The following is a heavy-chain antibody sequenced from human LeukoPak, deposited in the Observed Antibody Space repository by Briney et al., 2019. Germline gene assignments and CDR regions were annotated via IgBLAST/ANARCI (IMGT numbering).Heavy chain of an antibody. D-gene: IGHD2-15*01. CDR2: ISGSGGST. Sequence: GGSLRLSCAASGFTFSSYAMSWVRQAPGKGLEWVSAISGSGGSTYYADSVKGRFTISRDNSKNTLYLQMNSLRAEDTAVYYCAKNLHYCSGGSCYPDYWGQGTLVTVSS. CDR1: GFTFSSYA. V-gene: IGHV3-23*01. J-gene: IGHJ4*02. CDR3: AKNLHYCSGGSCYPDY.